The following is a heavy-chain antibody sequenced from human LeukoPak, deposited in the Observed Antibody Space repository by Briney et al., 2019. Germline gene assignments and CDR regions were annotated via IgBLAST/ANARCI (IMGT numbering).Heavy chain of an antibody. V-gene: IGHV4-4*02. CDR3: AREGGFYRPLDY. D-gene: IGHD3-3*01. Sequence: AGGSLRLSCAASGFTFGTYTMTWVRQPPGKGLEWIGEVHLDGRTNYNPSLKSRLIMSVDLPENHISLKLTSVTAADTAVYYCAREGGFYRPLDYSGQGTLVTVSS. CDR1: GFTFGTYTM. CDR2: VHLDGRT. J-gene: IGHJ4*02.